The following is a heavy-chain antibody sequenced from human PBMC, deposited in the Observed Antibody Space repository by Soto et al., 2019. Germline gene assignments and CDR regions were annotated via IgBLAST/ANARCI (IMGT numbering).Heavy chain of an antibody. V-gene: IGHV1-46*01. CDR3: ARVNAYSNVSVGFDY. CDR1: GYTFTNYY. CDR2: INLNGGST. J-gene: IGHJ4*02. Sequence: QVQLVQSGAEVKKPGASVKVSCKASGYTFTNYYMHWVRQPPAQGLEWMGIINLNGGSTDYAQKFQGRVSLTIDTSTSTVYMELSSLLSDDTAVYYCARVNAYSNVSVGFDYWGQGTLVTVSS. D-gene: IGHD6-13*01.